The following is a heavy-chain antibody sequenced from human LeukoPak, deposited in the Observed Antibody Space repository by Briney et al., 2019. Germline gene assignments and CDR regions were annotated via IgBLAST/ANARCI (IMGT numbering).Heavy chain of an antibody. Sequence: GGSLRLSCAASGFTLSSYGMHWVRQAPGKGLEWVAVISYDGSNKYYADSVKGRFTISRDNSKNTLYLQMNSLRAEDTAAYYCAKDAGIYYDSSGFDYWGQGTLVTVSS. CDR2: ISYDGSNK. V-gene: IGHV3-30*18. J-gene: IGHJ4*02. D-gene: IGHD3-22*01. CDR3: AKDAGIYYDSSGFDY. CDR1: GFTLSSYG.